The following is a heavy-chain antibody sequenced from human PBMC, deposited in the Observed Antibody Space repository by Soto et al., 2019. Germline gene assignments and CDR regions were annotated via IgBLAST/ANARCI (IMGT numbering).Heavy chain of an antibody. CDR2: IYYSGST. CDR3: ARDRESTVVKSYYYYYGMDV. V-gene: IGHV4-61*01. D-gene: IGHD4-17*01. CDR1: GGSVSSGSYY. J-gene: IGHJ6*02. Sequence: SETLSLTCTVSGGSVSSGSYYWSWIRQPPGKGLEWIGYIYYSGSTNYNPSLKSRVTISVDTSKNQFSLKLSSVTAADTAVYYCARDRESTVVKSYYYYYGMDVWGQGTTVTVSS.